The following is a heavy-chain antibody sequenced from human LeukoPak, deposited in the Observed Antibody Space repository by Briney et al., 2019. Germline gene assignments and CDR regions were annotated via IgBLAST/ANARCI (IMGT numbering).Heavy chain of an antibody. D-gene: IGHD4-17*01. Sequence: SETLSLTCAVSGGSLSTYYWSWIRQPLGKGLEWIGEINHRGTTNYSPSLRSRVTISVDTSKNQFSLRLRSVTAADTAMYYCARVPLRWLTPFDYWGQGTLVTVSS. V-gene: IGHV4-34*01. CDR1: GGSLSTYY. CDR3: ARVPLRWLTPFDY. CDR2: INHRGTT. J-gene: IGHJ4*02.